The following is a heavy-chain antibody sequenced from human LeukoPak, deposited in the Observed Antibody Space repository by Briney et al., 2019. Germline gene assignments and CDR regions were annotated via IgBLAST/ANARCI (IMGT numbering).Heavy chain of an antibody. J-gene: IGHJ2*01. D-gene: IGHD6-19*01. V-gene: IGHV3-72*01. CDR2: GRQNGNTYTT. CDR3: TSPPVPGTPNWYFDL. CDR1: GFTFSGLY. Sequence: GGSLRLSCAASGFTFSGLYMDWVRQAPGKGLEWVGRGRQNGNTYTTQYAASVRGRFTISRDDAQNSLFLQMNSLKTEDTAVYYCTSPPVPGTPNWYFDLWGRGTLVTVSS.